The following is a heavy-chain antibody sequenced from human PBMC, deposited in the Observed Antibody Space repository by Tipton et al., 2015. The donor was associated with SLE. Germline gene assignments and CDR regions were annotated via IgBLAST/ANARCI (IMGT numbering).Heavy chain of an antibody. J-gene: IGHJ5*02. V-gene: IGHV4-30-4*08. CDR1: GGSISSGNYY. Sequence: TLSLTCTVSGGSISSGNYYWGWIRQSPGKGLEWIGYIYYRGDTYYNPSLKSRVTISVDTSNNQFSLKLSSVTAADTAMYYCARVVAGAKGWNWFDPWGQGTLVTVSS. D-gene: IGHD4/OR15-4a*01. CDR3: ARVVAGAKGWNWFDP. CDR2: IYYRGDT.